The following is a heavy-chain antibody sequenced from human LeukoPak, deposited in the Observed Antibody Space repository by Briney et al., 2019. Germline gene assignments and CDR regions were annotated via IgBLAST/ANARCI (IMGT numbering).Heavy chain of an antibody. CDR2: ISSSSNYT. CDR1: GFTFSDYY. CDR3: AKAALRYQLLSSLDY. D-gene: IGHD2-2*01. J-gene: IGHJ4*02. Sequence: PGGSLRLSCAASGFTFSDYYMSWIRQAPEKGLEWVSYISSSSNYTNYADSVKGRFTISRDNSKNTLYLQMNSLRAEDTAIYYCAKAALRYQLLSSLDYWGQGTLVTVSS. V-gene: IGHV3-11*05.